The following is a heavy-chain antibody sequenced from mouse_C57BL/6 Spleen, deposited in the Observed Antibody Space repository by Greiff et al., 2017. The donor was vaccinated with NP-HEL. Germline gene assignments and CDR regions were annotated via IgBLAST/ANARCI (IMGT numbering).Heavy chain of an antibody. V-gene: IGHV1-69*01. J-gene: IGHJ4*01. CDR1: GYTFTSYW. CDR2: IDPSDSYT. CDR3: ARGDDYDYAMDY. D-gene: IGHD2-4*01. Sequence: VQLQQSGAELVMPGASVKLSCKASGYTFTSYWMHWVKQRPGQGLEWIGEIDPSDSYTNYNQKFKGKSTLTVDKSSSTAYMQLSSLTSEDSAVYYCARGDDYDYAMDYWGQGTSVTVSS.